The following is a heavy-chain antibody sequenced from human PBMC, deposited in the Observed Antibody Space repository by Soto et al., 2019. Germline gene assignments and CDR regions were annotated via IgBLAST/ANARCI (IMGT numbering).Heavy chain of an antibody. CDR3: ARAAITMIVVVNWFDP. CDR2: INPNSGGT. D-gene: IGHD3-22*01. V-gene: IGHV1-2*02. CDR1: GYTFTGYY. J-gene: IGHJ5*02. Sequence: RASVKVSCKASGYTFTGYYMHWVRQAPGQGLEWMGWINPNSGGTNYAQKFQGRVTMTRDTSISTAYMELSRLRSDDTAVYYCARAAITMIVVVNWFDPWGQGTLVTVSS.